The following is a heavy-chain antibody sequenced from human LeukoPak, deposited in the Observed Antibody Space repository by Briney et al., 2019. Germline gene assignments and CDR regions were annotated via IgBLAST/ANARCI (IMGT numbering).Heavy chain of an antibody. V-gene: IGHV1-2*02. CDR1: GYTFTGYY. D-gene: IGHD2-21*02. Sequence: GASVKVSCKAYGYTFTGYYMHWVRQAPGDRLEWMGWINPNSGGTNYAQKFRGRVTMTRDTSISTAYMELSRLRSDDTAVYYCAREVVVTAIPSDYWGQGTLVTVSS. CDR2: INPNSGGT. J-gene: IGHJ4*02. CDR3: AREVVVTAIPSDY.